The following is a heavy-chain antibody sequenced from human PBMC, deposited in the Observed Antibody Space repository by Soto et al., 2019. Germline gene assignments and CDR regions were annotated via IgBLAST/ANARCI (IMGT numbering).Heavy chain of an antibody. Sequence: QVQLQESGPRLVKPSETLSLTCTVSGGSISGSYWAWIRRPPEKGLEYIGHIHYTGGTNYNPSLQSRVTMSVDTSRNQFSLKLSSVTAADTAVYYCARHATGGTYPLDYWGQGILVTVSS. CDR3: ARHATGGTYPLDY. D-gene: IGHD1-26*01. J-gene: IGHJ4*02. CDR1: GGSISGSY. V-gene: IGHV4-59*08. CDR2: IHYTGGT.